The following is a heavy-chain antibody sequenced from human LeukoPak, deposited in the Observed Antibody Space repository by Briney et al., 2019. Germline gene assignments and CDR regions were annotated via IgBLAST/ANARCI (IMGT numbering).Heavy chain of an antibody. D-gene: IGHD2-8*01. J-gene: IGHJ4*02. CDR2: IYPGDSDT. CDR3: AKFKWWPNGKFDS. V-gene: IGHV5-51*01. CDR1: GYSFTSYW. Sequence: ESLKISCKGSGYSFTSYWIGWVRQMPGKGLECMGIIYPGDSDTRYSPSFEGQVTISADTSITTAYLQWSSLKASDTAMYYCAKFKWWPNGKFDSWGQGTQVTVSS.